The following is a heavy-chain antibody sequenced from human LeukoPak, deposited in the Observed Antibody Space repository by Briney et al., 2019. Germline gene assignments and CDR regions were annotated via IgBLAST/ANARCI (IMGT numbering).Heavy chain of an antibody. CDR1: GGSISSYY. J-gene: IGHJ3*02. CDR3: ARDGDYDILTGYLHAFDI. Sequence: PSETLSLTCTVSGGSISSYYWSWIRQPAGEGLEWIGRIYTSGSTNYNPSLKSRVTMSVDTSKNQFSLKLSSVTAADTAVYYCARDGDYDILTGYLHAFDIWGQGTMVTVSS. D-gene: IGHD3-9*01. V-gene: IGHV4-4*07. CDR2: IYTSGST.